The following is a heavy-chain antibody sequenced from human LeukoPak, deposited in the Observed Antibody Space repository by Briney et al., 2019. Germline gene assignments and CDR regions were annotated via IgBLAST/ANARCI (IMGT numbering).Heavy chain of an antibody. CDR3: AVLKLGYGDYSFDI. CDR1: GFTFSSYG. V-gene: IGHV3-30*03. J-gene: IGHJ3*02. CDR2: ISYDGSNK. Sequence: GGSLRLSCAASGFTFSSYGMHWVRQAPGKGLEWVAVISYDGSNKYYADSVKGRFTISRDNSKNTLYLQMNSLRAEDTAVYYCAVLKLGYGDYSFDIWGQGTMVTVSS. D-gene: IGHD4-17*01.